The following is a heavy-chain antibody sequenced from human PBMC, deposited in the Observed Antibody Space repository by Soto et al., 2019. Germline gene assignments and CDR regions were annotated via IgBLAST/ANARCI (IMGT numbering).Heavy chain of an antibody. V-gene: IGHV1-8*02. Sequence: GASVKVSCKASGYTFTSYDINWVRQATGQGLEWMGWMNPNSGNTGYAQKFQGRVTMTRNTSISTAYMELSSLRFEDTAVYYCARDVGVGATWGYYYYGMDVWGQGTTVTVSS. CDR2: MNPNSGNT. CDR1: GYTFTSYD. CDR3: ARDVGVGATWGYYYYGMDV. J-gene: IGHJ6*02. D-gene: IGHD1-26*01.